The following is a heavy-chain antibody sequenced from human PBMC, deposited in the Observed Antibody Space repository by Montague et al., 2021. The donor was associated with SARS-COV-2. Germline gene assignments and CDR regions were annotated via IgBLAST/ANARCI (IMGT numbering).Heavy chain of an antibody. CDR3: ARVGIYYYYGMDV. V-gene: IGHV3-21*01. Sequence: SLRLSCAASGFAFSSYTMNWVRQAPGEGLEWVSSISSSSSYISYADLVKGRFTISRDNAKNSLYLQMNSLRAEDTAVYYCARVGIYYYYGMDVWGQGTTVTVSS. CDR2: ISSSSSYI. J-gene: IGHJ6*02. D-gene: IGHD1-26*01. CDR1: GFAFSSYT.